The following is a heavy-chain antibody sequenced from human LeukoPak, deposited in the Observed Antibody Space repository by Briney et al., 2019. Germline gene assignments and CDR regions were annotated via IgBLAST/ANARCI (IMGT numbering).Heavy chain of an antibody. Sequence: GGSLRLSCAASGFTFSSYGMNWVRQAPGQGLEWVGRIKSEIDGGTTDYAAPMKGRFTISRDDSKNTLYLQVNSLKTEDTAVYYCSGSYRYLDYWGQGTLVTVS. D-gene: IGHD3-16*02. V-gene: IGHV3-15*01. CDR1: GFTFSSYG. CDR3: SGSYRYLDY. J-gene: IGHJ4*02. CDR2: IKSEIDGGTT.